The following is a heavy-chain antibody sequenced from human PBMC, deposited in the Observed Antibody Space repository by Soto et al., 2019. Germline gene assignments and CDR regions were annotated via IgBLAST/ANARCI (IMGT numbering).Heavy chain of an antibody. CDR2: IYNDGTYS. Sequence: GGSLRLSCAASGFIFKMYWMPWVRQSPGKGLVWISRIYNDGTYSDYADSVRGRFTISRDNVNDTLYLQMNNLGAEDSGLYYCTREPRPIPTGTGDYWGQGTHVTLSS. CDR3: TREPRPIPTGTGDY. CDR1: GFIFKMYW. J-gene: IGHJ4*02. V-gene: IGHV3-74*01. D-gene: IGHD3-10*01.